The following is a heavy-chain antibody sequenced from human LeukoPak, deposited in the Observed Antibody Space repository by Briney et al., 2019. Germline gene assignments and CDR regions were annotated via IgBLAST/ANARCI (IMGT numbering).Heavy chain of an antibody. CDR3: AKSGGYGLIDY. J-gene: IGHJ4*02. D-gene: IGHD1-26*01. CDR2: IYYSGST. Sequence: SGTLSLTCTVSGGSISSSSYYWGWIRQPPGKGLEWIGSIYYSGSTYYNPSLKSRVTISVDTSKNQFSLRLNSVTAADTAMYFCAKSGGYGLIDYWGQGTRVIVSS. V-gene: IGHV4-39*01. CDR1: GGSISSSSYY.